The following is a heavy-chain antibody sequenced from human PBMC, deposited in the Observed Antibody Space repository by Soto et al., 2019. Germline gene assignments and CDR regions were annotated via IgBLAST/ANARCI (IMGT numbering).Heavy chain of an antibody. J-gene: IGHJ6*03. CDR1: GFTFSSYG. CDR3: AKDLVSGGKRKYYYYYMDV. D-gene: IGHD3-16*01. V-gene: IGHV3-30*18. Sequence: GGSLRLSCAASGFTFSSYGMHWVRQAPGKGLEWVAVISYDGSNKYYADSVKGRFTISRDNSKNTLYLQMNSLRAEDTAVYYCAKDLVSGGKRKYYYYYMDVWGKGTTVTVSS. CDR2: ISYDGSNK.